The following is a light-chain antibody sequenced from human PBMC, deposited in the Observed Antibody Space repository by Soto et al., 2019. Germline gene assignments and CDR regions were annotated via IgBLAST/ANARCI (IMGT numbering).Light chain of an antibody. CDR2: AAS. J-gene: IGKJ5*01. Sequence: DIQMTQSPSSLSASVGGRVTITCRASQGIRNDVGWYQQKPGKAPKRLIYAASTLQSGVPSRFSGSGSGTEFNLTLSSLQPEDFATYYCLQYYSYPLIFGQGTRLDI. CDR1: QGIRND. CDR3: LQYYSYPLI. V-gene: IGKV1-17*01.